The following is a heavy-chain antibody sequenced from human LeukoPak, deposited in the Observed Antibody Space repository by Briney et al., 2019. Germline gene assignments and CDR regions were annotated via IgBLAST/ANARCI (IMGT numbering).Heavy chain of an antibody. J-gene: IGHJ4*02. CDR2: IYRGGST. Sequence: PGGSLRLSCTASEFTVSSNYMTWVRQAPGKGLEWVSIIYRGGSTYYADSVKGRFTFSGDNSKNTLFLQMNSLRAEDTAVYHCVRGIDYWGQGTLVTVSS. V-gene: IGHV3-66*01. CDR1: EFTVSSNY. CDR3: VRGIDY.